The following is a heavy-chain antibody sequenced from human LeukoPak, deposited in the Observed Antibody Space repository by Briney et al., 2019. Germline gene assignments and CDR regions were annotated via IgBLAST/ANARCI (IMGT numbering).Heavy chain of an antibody. J-gene: IGHJ3*02. CDR3: ARADTDYDYVWGSYRVAFDI. Sequence: GASVKVSCKASGYTFTSYGISWVRQAPGQGLKWMGGIIPIFGTANYAQKFQGRVTITADESTSTAYMELSSLRSEDTAVYYCARADTDYDYVWGSYRVAFDIWGQGTMVTVSS. CDR2: IIPIFGTA. V-gene: IGHV1-69*13. D-gene: IGHD3-16*02. CDR1: GYTFTSYG.